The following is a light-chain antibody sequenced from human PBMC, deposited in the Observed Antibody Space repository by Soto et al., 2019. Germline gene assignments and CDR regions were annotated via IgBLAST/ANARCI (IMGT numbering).Light chain of an antibody. J-gene: IGKJ1*01. V-gene: IGKV3-15*01. CDR3: QQYVHWPPGT. Sequence: EIVVTQSPATLSVSPGERVTLSCRASQSVSSILAWYQQRPGQAPRLLIYDTSTRAPGIAARFSGSVSGTEFTLTIISLHSEDVAVYYCQQYVHWPPGTFGQGTTVEIK. CDR1: QSVSSI. CDR2: DTS.